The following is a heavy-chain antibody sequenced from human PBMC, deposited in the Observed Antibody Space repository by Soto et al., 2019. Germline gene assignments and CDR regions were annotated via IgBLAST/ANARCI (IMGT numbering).Heavy chain of an antibody. CDR2: INPDNGVP. D-gene: IGHD3-16*01. J-gene: IGHJ4*02. Sequence: GASVKVSCKASGYSLRSNYVNWARQAPGQGLEWMGWINPDNGVPNYAQKFQGRVTLSRDTSINTAYMELSRLTSDDTAMYYCARTDYLFSTLTYYFDYWGQGTLVTVSS. CDR3: ARTDYLFSTLTYYFDY. CDR1: GYSLRSNY. V-gene: IGHV1-2*02.